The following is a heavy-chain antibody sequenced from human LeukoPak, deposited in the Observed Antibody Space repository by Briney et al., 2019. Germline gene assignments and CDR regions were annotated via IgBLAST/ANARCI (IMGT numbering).Heavy chain of an antibody. CDR2: NYTSGST. J-gene: IGHJ6*03. D-gene: IGHD3-10*01. CDR3: ARAVGSGSFQTYYYYMDV. CDR1: GGSISSYY. Sequence: SETLSLTCTVSGGSISSYYWSWIRQPAGKGLEWIGRNYTSGSTNYNPSLKSRVTMSVDTSKNQFSLKLSSVTAADTAVYYCARAVGSGSFQTYYYYMDVWGKGTTVTISS. V-gene: IGHV4-4*07.